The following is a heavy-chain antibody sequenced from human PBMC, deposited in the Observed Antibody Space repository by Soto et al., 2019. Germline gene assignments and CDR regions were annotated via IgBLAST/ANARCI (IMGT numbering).Heavy chain of an antibody. CDR2: ISYDGTYK. Sequence: QVQLVESGGGVVQPGRSLRLSCAASGFTFNNFAMHWVRQAPGKGLEWVAFISYDGTYKYYADSVRGRFTVYRDNSKNTLYLQLNSLRAEDTAVYYCAQLGLMTFSHKHYFNHWGRGTLVTVSS. V-gene: IGHV3-30*04. CDR1: GFTFNNFA. D-gene: IGHD1-1*01. CDR3: AQLGLMTFSHKHYFNH. J-gene: IGHJ4*02.